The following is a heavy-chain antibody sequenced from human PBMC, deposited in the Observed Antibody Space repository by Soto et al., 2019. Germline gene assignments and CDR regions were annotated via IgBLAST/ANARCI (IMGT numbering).Heavy chain of an antibody. Sequence: QITLKESGPTVVKPTQTLTLTCTFSGFSLTTSAVAVGCIRQPPGKALEWLAIIYGSDDKFYSPSLKSRLTITKDTSTNQVVLTMTNMVPVDTATYYCARRYDPYYFPSWGQGTLVTVSS. J-gene: IGHJ4*02. CDR3: ARRYDPYYFPS. CDR1: GFSLTTSAVA. CDR2: IYGSDDK. V-gene: IGHV2-5*01. D-gene: IGHD1-1*01.